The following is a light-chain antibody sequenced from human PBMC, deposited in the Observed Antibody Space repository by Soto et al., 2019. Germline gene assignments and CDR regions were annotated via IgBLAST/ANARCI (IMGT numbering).Light chain of an antibody. CDR3: QQSHSTPRT. V-gene: IGKV1-39*01. CDR2: AAS. Sequence: DIQMTQSPSSLSASVGGRVTITCRASQSISSYLNWYQQKPGKAPKLLIYAASSLQSGVPSRFSGSGSGTDFTLTISSLQPEDFATYYCQQSHSTPRTFGQGTKVEIK. CDR1: QSISSY. J-gene: IGKJ1*01.